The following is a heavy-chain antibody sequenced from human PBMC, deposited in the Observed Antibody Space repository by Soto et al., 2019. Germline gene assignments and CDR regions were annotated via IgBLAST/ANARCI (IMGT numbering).Heavy chain of an antibody. D-gene: IGHD3-10*01. CDR3: AKDRMGAGVRGYFDY. J-gene: IGHJ4*02. CDR1: GFTFSSYG. Sequence: QVQLVESGGGVVQPGKSLRLSCAGSGFTFSSYGMDWVRQAPGKGLEGVAVISYDGSNKYYAESVKGRFTISRDNSKNTLYLQMSSLRADDTAVYYCAKDRMGAGVRGYFDYWGQGTLVTVSS. V-gene: IGHV3-30*18. CDR2: ISYDGSNK.